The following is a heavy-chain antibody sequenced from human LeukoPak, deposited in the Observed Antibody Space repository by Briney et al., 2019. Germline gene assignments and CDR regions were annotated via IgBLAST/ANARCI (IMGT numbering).Heavy chain of an antibody. CDR2: IKGDGSEK. CDR3: ARDLESFDY. J-gene: IGHJ4*02. Sequence: GGSLRLSCVPSGFPFSRSWMSWVRQAPGKGLEWVANIKGDGSEKYYVDSVKGRFTVSRDNAKNSLYLQMNNLRADDTAVYCCARDLESFDYWGQGTLVTVSS. D-gene: IGHD5-24*01. V-gene: IGHV3-7*05. CDR1: GFPFSRSW.